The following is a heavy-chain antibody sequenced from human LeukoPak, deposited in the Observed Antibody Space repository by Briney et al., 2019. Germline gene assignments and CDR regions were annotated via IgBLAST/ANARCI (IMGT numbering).Heavy chain of an antibody. CDR2: IYYSGST. J-gene: IGHJ6*03. CDR1: GGSISSHY. Sequence: SGTLSLTCTVSGGSISSHYWSWIRQPPGKGLEWIGYIYYSGSTNYNPSLKSRVTISVDTSKNQFSLKLSSVTAADTAVYYCARGRDSSSWYYYYYYYMDVWGKGTTVTVSS. D-gene: IGHD6-13*01. CDR3: ARGRDSSSWYYYYYYYMDV. V-gene: IGHV4-59*11.